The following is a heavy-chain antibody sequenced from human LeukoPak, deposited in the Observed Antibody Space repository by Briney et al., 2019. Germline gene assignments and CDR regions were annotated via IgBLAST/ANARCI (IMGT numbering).Heavy chain of an antibody. Sequence: GGSLRLSCAASGFTFSSYGMHWVRQAPGKGLEWVAVIWYDGSNKYYADSVKGRFTISRDNSKNTLYLQMNSLRAEDTAVYYCARDYYDSSGYYYFDYWGQGTLVTVSS. D-gene: IGHD3-22*01. CDR1: GFTFSSYG. V-gene: IGHV3-33*01. CDR3: ARDYYDSSGYYYFDY. J-gene: IGHJ4*02. CDR2: IWYDGSNK.